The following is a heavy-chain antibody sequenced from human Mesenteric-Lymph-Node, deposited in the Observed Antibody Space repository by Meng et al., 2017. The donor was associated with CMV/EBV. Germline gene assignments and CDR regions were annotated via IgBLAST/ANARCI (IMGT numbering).Heavy chain of an antibody. J-gene: IGHJ4*02. CDR1: GFTFSSYW. D-gene: IGHD3-3*02. CDR2: FDGSGT. V-gene: IGHV3-74*01. CDR3: TRGHYGSPDY. Sequence: ETLSLTCAASGFTFSSYWMHWVLQAPGKGLVWVSGFDGSGTHYADSVQGRFTISRDNAKNMLFLQMNSLRAEDTAVYYCTRGHYGSPDYWGQGTLVTVSS.